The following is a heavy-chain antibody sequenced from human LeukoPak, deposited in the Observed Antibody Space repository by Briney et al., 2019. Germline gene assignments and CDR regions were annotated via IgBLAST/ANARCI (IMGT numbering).Heavy chain of an antibody. D-gene: IGHD2-2*02. CDR3: AIRPKYCSGTSCYNYYYYYMDV. V-gene: IGHV1-69*13. CDR2: IIPIFGTA. CDR1: GGTFSSYA. J-gene: IGHJ6*03. Sequence: SVKVSCKASGGTFSSYAISWVRQAPGQGLEWMGGIIPIFGTANYAQKFQGRVTITADESTSTAYMELSSLRSEDTAVYYCAIRPKYCSGTSCYNYYYYYMDVWGKGTTVTVSS.